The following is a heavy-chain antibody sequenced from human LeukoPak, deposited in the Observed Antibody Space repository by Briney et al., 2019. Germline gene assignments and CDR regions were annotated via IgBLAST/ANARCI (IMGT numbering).Heavy chain of an antibody. CDR1: GGSISSSSYY. Sequence: SETLSLTCTVSGGSISSSSYYWGWIRQPPGEGLEWIGSIYYSGSTYYNPSLKSRVTISVDTSKNQFSLKLSSVTAADTAVYYCARRDRTRGGFDPWGQGTLVTVSS. CDR2: IYYSGST. CDR3: ARRDRTRGGFDP. V-gene: IGHV4-39*01. D-gene: IGHD2-15*01. J-gene: IGHJ5*02.